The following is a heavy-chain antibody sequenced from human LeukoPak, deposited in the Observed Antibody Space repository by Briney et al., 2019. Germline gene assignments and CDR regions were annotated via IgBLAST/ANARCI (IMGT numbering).Heavy chain of an antibody. D-gene: IGHD4-23*01. J-gene: IGHJ6*03. CDR2: MNPNSGNT. CDR3: ASGLSAVDSYYYYMDV. Sequence: PSASVKVSCKASGYTFTSYDINWVRQATGQGLEWMGWMNPNSGNTGYAQKFQGRVTMTRNTSISTAYMELSSLRSEDTAVYYCASGLSAVDSYYYYMDVWGKGTTVTVSS. V-gene: IGHV1-8*01. CDR1: GYTFTSYD.